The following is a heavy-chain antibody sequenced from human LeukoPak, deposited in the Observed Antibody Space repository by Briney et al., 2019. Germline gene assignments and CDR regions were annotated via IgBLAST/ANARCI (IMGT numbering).Heavy chain of an antibody. D-gene: IGHD6-6*01. V-gene: IGHV1-46*01. Sequence: ASVKVSRKASGYTFTSYYMHWVRQAPGQGLEWVGIINPSGDPTTYAQKFQGRVTMTSDMSTSTVYMELSSLRSEDTAVYYCARGTSIAAMIDYWGQGTLVTVSS. CDR1: GYTFTSYY. CDR2: INPSGDPT. J-gene: IGHJ4*02. CDR3: ARGTSIAAMIDY.